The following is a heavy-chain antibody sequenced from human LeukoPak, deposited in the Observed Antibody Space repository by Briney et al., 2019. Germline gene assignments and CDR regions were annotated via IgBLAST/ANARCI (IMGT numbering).Heavy chain of an antibody. CDR2: IWYDGSNK. CDR3: AREEIRYFDWLLKSPYYYYGMDV. CDR1: GFTFSSYG. Sequence: GGSLRLSCAAAGFTFSSYGMHWVRQAPGKGLEWVAVIWYDGSNKYYADSVKGRFTISRDNPKNTLYLQMNSLRAEDTAVYYCAREEIRYFDWLLKSPYYYYGMDVWGQGTTVTVSS. J-gene: IGHJ6*02. D-gene: IGHD3-9*01. V-gene: IGHV3-33*01.